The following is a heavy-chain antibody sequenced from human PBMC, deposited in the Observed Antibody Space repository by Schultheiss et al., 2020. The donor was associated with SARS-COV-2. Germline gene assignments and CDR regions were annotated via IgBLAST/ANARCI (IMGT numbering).Heavy chain of an antibody. Sequence: SETLSLTCTVSGGSISSYYWGWIRQPPGKGLEWIGSIYHSGSTYYNPSLKSRVTISVDTSKNQFSLKLSSVTAADTAVYYCARLVRVATVRFRYYYMDVWGKGTTVTVSS. CDR2: IYHSGST. J-gene: IGHJ6*03. D-gene: IGHD5-12*01. V-gene: IGHV4-38-2*02. CDR3: ARLVRVATVRFRYYYMDV. CDR1: GGSISSYY.